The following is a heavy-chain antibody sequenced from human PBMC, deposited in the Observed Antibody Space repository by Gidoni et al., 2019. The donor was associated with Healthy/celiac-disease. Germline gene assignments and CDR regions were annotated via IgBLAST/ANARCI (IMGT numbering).Heavy chain of an antibody. V-gene: IGHV4-34*01. CDR1: GGSFSGYY. J-gene: IGHJ4*02. CDR2: INHSGST. Sequence: QVQLQQWGAGLLKPSETLSLTCAVYGGSFSGYYWSWIRQPPGKGLEWIGEINHSGSTNYNPSLKSRVTISVDTSKNQFSLKLSSVTAADTAVYYCARGLTVTTFDDYWGQGTLVTVSS. D-gene: IGHD4-17*01. CDR3: ARGLTVTTFDDY.